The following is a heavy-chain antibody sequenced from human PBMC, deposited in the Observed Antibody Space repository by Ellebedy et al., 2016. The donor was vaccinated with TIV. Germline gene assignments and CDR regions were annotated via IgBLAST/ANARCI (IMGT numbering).Heavy chain of an antibody. Sequence: MPSETLSLTCTVSGGSISSYYWSWIRQPPGKGLEWIGYIYYSGSTNYNPSLKSRVTISVDTSKNQFSLKLSSVTAADTAVYYCAKGPGGSYGHYFDYWGQGTLVTVSS. CDR1: GGSISSYY. D-gene: IGHD5-18*01. CDR2: IYYSGST. V-gene: IGHV4-59*01. J-gene: IGHJ4*02. CDR3: AKGPGGSYGHYFDY.